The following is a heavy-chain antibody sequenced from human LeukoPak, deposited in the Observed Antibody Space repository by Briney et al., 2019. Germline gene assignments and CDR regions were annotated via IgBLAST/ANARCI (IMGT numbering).Heavy chain of an antibody. V-gene: IGHV5-51*01. Sequence: GASVKVSCKASGYTFTSYGISWVRQMPGKGLEWMGIIYPGDSDSKYSRSFQGQVTTSADKSINTAYLQWSSLKASDSAMYYCARRLGGADVFDIWGQGTMVTVSS. CDR3: ARRLGGADVFDI. CDR1: GYTFTSYG. CDR2: IYPGDSDS. D-gene: IGHD3-16*01. J-gene: IGHJ3*02.